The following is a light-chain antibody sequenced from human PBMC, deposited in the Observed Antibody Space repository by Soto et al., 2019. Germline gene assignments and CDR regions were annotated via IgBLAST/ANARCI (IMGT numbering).Light chain of an antibody. CDR2: GAS. Sequence: EIVLTQFPGTLSFSPRERATLSCRASQSVGSNYLAWYQQRPGQPPNLLIFGASHRAPDIPDRFSGSGSGTDFTLTISRLEPEDFAVYYCQQYGSSIQTFGQGTKVDIK. CDR1: QSVGSNY. J-gene: IGKJ1*01. V-gene: IGKV3-20*01. CDR3: QQYGSSIQT.